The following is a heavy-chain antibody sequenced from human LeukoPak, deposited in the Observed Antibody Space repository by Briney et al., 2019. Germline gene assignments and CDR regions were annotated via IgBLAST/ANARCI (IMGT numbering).Heavy chain of an antibody. CDR3: AKDPYYSDSSAYFYD. D-gene: IGHD3-22*01. Sequence: PGGSLRLSYAASGFTFSDYYVSWIRQAPGKGLEWVTTISGSGDRIYYADSVKGRFTISRDNSKNTLYLQMNSLRAEDTAVYYCAKDPYYSDSSAYFYDWGQGTLVTVSS. J-gene: IGHJ4*02. CDR1: GFTFSDYY. V-gene: IGHV3-23*01. CDR2: ISGSGDRI.